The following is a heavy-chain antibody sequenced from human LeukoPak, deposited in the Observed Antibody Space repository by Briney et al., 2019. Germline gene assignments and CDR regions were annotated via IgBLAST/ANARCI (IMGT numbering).Heavy chain of an antibody. CDR3: ARGKYYFDY. CDR2: IYSGGST. V-gene: IGHV3-53*01. J-gene: IGHJ4*02. Sequence: GGSLRLSCTGSGFTFSSYSMSWVRQAPGKGLEWVSVIYSGGSTYYADSVKGRFTISRDNSKNTLYLQMNSLRAEDTAVYYCARGKYYFDYWGQGTLVTVSS. CDR1: GFTFSSYS.